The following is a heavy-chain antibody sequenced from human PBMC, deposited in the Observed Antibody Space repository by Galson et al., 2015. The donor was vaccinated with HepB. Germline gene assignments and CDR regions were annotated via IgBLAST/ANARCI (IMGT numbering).Heavy chain of an antibody. CDR1: GYSFTSYW. V-gene: IGHV5-51*01. CDR2: IYPGDSDT. D-gene: IGHD3-9*01. CDR3: ARLKYDILTARGAFDI. Sequence: QSGAEVKKPGESLKISCKGSGYSFTSYWIGWVRQMPGKGLEWMGIIYPGDSDTRYSPSFQGQVTISADKSISTAYLQWSSLKASDTAMYYCARLKYDILTARGAFDIWGQGTMVTVSS. J-gene: IGHJ3*02.